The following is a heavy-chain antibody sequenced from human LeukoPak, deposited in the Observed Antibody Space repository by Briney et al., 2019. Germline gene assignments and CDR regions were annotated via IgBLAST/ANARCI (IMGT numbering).Heavy chain of an antibody. CDR3: AKGLGKATVTPLGY. D-gene: IGHD4-11*01. Sequence: QTGGSLRLSCAASGFTFSSYWMSWVRQAPGKGLEWVSGISGSGGSTYYADSVKGRFTISRDNSKNTLYLQMDSLRAEDTAVYYCAKGLGKATVTPLGYWGQGTLVTVSS. J-gene: IGHJ4*02. CDR2: ISGSGGST. V-gene: IGHV3-23*01. CDR1: GFTFSSYW.